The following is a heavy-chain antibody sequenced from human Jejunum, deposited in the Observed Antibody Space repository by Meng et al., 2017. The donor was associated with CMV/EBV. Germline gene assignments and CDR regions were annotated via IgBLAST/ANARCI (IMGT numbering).Heavy chain of an antibody. V-gene: IGHV3-53*01. CDR2: IYAAGRK. CDR3: ARDDKDCRSSSCYAFDY. D-gene: IGHD2-2*01. CDR1: SGKY. J-gene: IGHJ4*02. Sequence: SGKYMSWDRKAKGKGLEWVSAIYAAGRKEYADSVKGRLTMSSDKSKNIVYLQMNSLRAEDTAIYYCARDDKDCRSSSCYAFDYWGQGTVVTVSS.